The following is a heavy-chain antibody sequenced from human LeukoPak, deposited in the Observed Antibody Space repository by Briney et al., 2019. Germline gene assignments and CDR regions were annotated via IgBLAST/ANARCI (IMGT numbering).Heavy chain of an antibody. D-gene: IGHD6-19*01. V-gene: IGHV3-74*01. Sequence: GGSLRLSCAASRFTFSSYWMHWVRQAPGKGLVWVSRINSDGRSTSYADSVKGRFTISRDNAKNTLFLQMNSLRAEDTAPYFCARGSGWYHYFDYWGLGTLVTVSS. CDR3: ARGSGWYHYFDY. J-gene: IGHJ4*02. CDR1: RFTFSSYW. CDR2: INSDGRST.